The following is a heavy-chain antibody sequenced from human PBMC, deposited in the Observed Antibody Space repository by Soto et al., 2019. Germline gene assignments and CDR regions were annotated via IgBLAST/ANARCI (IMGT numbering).Heavy chain of an antibody. V-gene: IGHV4-34*01. CDR1: GGSFSGYY. CDR2: INHSGST. CDR3: ARDSSSWYRWFDP. Sequence: SQTLSLTCAVYGGSFSGYYWSWIRQPPGKGLEWIGEINHSGSTNYNPSLKSRVTISVDTSKNQFSLKLSSVTAADTAVYYCARDSSSWYRWFDPWGQGTLVTVSS. J-gene: IGHJ5*02. D-gene: IGHD6-13*01.